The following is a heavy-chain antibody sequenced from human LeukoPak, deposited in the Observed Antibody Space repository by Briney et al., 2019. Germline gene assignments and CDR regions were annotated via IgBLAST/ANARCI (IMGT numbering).Heavy chain of an antibody. J-gene: IGHJ6*02. Sequence: PSETLSLTCAVYGGSFSSYYWSWIRQPAGKGLEWIGRIYTSGSTNYNPSLKSRVTMSVDTSKDQFSLKLSSVTAADTAVYYCARGDYMTMVRGAPRYYYGMDVWGQGTTVTVSS. D-gene: IGHD3-10*01. V-gene: IGHV4-59*10. CDR2: IYTSGST. CDR1: GGSFSSYY. CDR3: ARGDYMTMVRGAPRYYYGMDV.